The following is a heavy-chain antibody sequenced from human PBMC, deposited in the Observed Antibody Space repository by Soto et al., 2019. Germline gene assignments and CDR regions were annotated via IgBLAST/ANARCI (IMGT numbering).Heavy chain of an antibody. CDR3: ASRDGYNHFHYYNYGMDV. J-gene: IGHJ6*02. Sequence: GASVKDSCKASGGTFSSYAISWVRQAPGQGLEWMGGIIPIFGTANYAQKFQGRVTITADESTSTAYMELSSLRSEDTAVYYCASRDGYNHFHYYNYGMDVWGQGTTVTVSS. CDR2: IIPIFGTA. D-gene: IGHD5-12*01. V-gene: IGHV1-69*13. CDR1: GGTFSSYA.